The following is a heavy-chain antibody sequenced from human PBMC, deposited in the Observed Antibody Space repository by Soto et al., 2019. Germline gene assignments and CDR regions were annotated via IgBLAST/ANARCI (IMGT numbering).Heavy chain of an antibody. CDR2: INHSGST. V-gene: IGHV4-34*01. Sequence: SETLSLTCAVYGGSFSGYYWSWIRQPPGKGLEWIGEINHSGSTNYNPSLKSRVTISVDTSKNQFSLKLSSVTAADTAVYYCARGRRWRAARPGSKSGRYNWFDPWGQGTLVTVSS. CDR1: GGSFSGYY. CDR3: ARGRRWRAARPGSKSGRYNWFDP. D-gene: IGHD6-6*01. J-gene: IGHJ5*02.